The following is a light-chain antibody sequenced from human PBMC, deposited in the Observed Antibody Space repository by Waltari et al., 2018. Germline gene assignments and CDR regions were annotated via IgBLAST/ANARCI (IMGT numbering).Light chain of an antibody. V-gene: IGLV3-25*03. CDR2: KDS. CDR3: QSADSSGSVV. J-gene: IGLJ2*01. Sequence: SFELTQPPSLSVSPGQTARITCSGDALSKQYAHWHQQSPDLAPVLVIYKDSERPSGLPDLFAGSSSGNTVTVTISGVQAEDEADYYCQSADSSGSVVFGGGTKLTVL. CDR1: ALSKQY.